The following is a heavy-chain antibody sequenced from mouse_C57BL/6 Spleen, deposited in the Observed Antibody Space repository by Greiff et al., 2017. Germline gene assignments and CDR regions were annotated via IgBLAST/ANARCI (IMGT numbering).Heavy chain of an antibody. V-gene: IGHV1-74*01. CDR3: AMDYYDYPFAY. D-gene: IGHD2-4*01. CDR1: GYTFTSYW. CDR2: IHPSDSDT. Sequence: QVQLQQPGAELVKPGASVTVSCKASGYTFTSYWMRWVKQRPGQGLEWIGRIHPSDSDTNYNQKFKGKATLTVDKSSSTAYMQLSSLTSDDAAVYYCAMDYYDYPFAYWGQGTLVTVSA. J-gene: IGHJ3*01.